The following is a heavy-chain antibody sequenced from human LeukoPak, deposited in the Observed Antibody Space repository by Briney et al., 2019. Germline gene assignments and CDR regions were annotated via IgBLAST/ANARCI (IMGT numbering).Heavy chain of an antibody. CDR1: GYTFTSHY. Sequence: ASEKVSCKASGYTFTSHYLHWVRQAPGQGLEWMGIINPSEGDTSYAQKFQGRLTMTSDTSANTVYMELSSLRSEDTAVYYCARDPCSGGYCHHYFDFWGQGTLVTVAS. D-gene: IGHD2-15*01. CDR2: INPSEGDT. CDR3: ARDPCSGGYCHHYFDF. V-gene: IGHV1-46*01. J-gene: IGHJ4*02.